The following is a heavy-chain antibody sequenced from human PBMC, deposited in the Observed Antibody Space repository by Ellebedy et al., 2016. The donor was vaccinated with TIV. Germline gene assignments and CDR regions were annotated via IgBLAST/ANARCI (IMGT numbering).Heavy chain of an antibody. J-gene: IGHJ6*02. D-gene: IGHD6-19*01. V-gene: IGHV3-21*01. CDR2: ITGRSSYI. Sequence: PGGSLRLSCAASGFMFNSYSLSWVRQAPGKGLEWVSSITGRSSYIYYADSVKGRFTISRDNAKNSLYLQMNSLRVEDTAVYYCARAGGAVTGTGYGMDVWGQGTTVTVSS. CDR1: GFMFNSYS. CDR3: ARAGGAVTGTGYGMDV.